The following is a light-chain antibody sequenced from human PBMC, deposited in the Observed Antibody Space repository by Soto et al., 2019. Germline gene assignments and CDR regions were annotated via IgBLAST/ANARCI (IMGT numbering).Light chain of an antibody. V-gene: IGKV3-11*01. Sequence: EIVLTQSPATVSLSPGERATLSCRASQSVNNHLAWYQQRSGQAPRLLIYEASNRATGIPARFSGSGSVTDFTLTISSLRPEDFAVYYCQQYNNWPFLLTFGGGTKVEIK. CDR1: QSVNNH. CDR2: EAS. CDR3: QQYNNWPFLLT. J-gene: IGKJ4*01.